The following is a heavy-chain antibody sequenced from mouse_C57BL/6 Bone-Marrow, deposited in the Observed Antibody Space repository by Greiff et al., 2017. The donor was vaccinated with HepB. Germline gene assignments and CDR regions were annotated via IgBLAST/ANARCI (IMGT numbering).Heavy chain of an antibody. CDR1: GFTFSSYA. J-gene: IGHJ3*01. CDR2: ISDGGSYT. D-gene: IGHD2-14*01. CDR3: AREGVLSFAY. Sequence: EVKVVESGGGLVKPGGSLKLSCAASGFTFSSYAMSWVRQTPEKRLEWVATISDGGSYTYYPDNVKGRFTISRDNAKNNLYLQMSHLKSEDTAMYYCAREGVLSFAYWGQGTLVTVSA. V-gene: IGHV5-4*01.